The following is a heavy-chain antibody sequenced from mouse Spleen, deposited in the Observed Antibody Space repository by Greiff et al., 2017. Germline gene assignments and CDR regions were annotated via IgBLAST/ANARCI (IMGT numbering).Heavy chain of an antibody. CDR2: IYPRSGNT. V-gene: IGHV1-81*01. J-gene: IGHJ3*01. D-gene: IGHD2-4*01. Sequence: QVQLQQSGAELARPGASVKLSCKASGYTFTSYGISWVKQRTGQGLEWIGEIYPRSGNTYYNEKFKGKATLTADKSSSTAYMELRSLTSEDSAVYFCARICMITGAWFAYWGQGTLVTVSA. CDR1: GYTFTSYG. CDR3: ARICMITGAWFAY.